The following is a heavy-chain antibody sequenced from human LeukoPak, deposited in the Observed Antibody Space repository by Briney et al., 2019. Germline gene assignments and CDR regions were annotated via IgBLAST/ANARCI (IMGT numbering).Heavy chain of an antibody. CDR2: IRSKTYGGTT. V-gene: IGHV3-49*04. J-gene: IGHJ4*02. CDR3: TRSEYTYYYDGSGYLIDY. CDR1: GFTFGDYA. Sequence: GGSLRLSCTASGFTFGDYALTWVRQAPGKGLEWLGFIRSKTYGGTTEIAASVEGRFTISRDDSKSIAYLQMNSLKTEDTAVYYCTRSEYTYYYDGSGYLIDYWGQGTLVTVSS. D-gene: IGHD3-22*01.